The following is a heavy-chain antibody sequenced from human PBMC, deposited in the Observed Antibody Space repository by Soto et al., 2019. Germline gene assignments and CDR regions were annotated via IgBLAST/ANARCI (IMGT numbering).Heavy chain of an antibody. CDR3: ARRKDYYDSSGNLDAFDI. J-gene: IGHJ3*02. D-gene: IGHD3-22*01. CDR2: INAGNGNT. Sequence: QVQLVQSGAEVKKPGASVKVSYKASGYTFTSYAMHWVRQAPGQRLEWMGWINAGNGNTKYSQNFQGRVTITRDTSASTAYMELSSLRSEDTAVYYCARRKDYYDSSGNLDAFDIWGQGTMVTVSS. V-gene: IGHV1-3*01. CDR1: GYTFTSYA.